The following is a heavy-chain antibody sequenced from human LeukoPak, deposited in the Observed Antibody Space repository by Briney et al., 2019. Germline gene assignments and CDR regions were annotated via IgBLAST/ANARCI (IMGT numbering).Heavy chain of an antibody. CDR3: ARGNGETVSTSLNWFDP. CDR1: GYTFSSYG. D-gene: IGHD5/OR15-5a*01. CDR2: ISAYNGNT. Sequence: GASVNVSCKAFGYTFSSYGIFWVRQAPGQGLEWLGWISAYNGNTKYAQKFQGTVTMTTDTSTTTAYMELRSLRYDDTAVYYCARGNGETVSTSLNWFDPWGQGTLVTVSS. J-gene: IGHJ5*02. V-gene: IGHV1-18*01.